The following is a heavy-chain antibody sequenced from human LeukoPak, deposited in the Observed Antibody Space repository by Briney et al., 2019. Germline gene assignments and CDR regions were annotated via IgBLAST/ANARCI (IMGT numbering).Heavy chain of an antibody. J-gene: IGHJ4*02. CDR1: GFTVSSNY. CDR3: AREGVRDGYNFGFGY. CDR2: IYSDGST. V-gene: IGHV3-53*01. Sequence: GGSLRLSCAASGFTVSSNYMSWVRQAPGKGLEWVSVIYSDGSTYYADSVKGRFTISRDNSKNTLYLQMNSLRAEDTAVYYCAREGVRDGYNFGFGYWGQGTLVTVSS. D-gene: IGHD5-24*01.